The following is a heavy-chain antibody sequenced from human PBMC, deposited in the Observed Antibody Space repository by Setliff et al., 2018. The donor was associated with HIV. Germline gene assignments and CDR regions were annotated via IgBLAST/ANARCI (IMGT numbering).Heavy chain of an antibody. Sequence: PGGSLRLSCAASEFTFSSYAMHWVRQAAGKGLEWVAVIYSDGSSYYADSVRGRFTISRDNYKNTLYLQMNSLRPEDTAVYYCARDSPLSHFDYWGQGILVTVSS. J-gene: IGHJ4*02. CDR3: ARDSPLSHFDY. CDR2: IYSDGSS. V-gene: IGHV3-53*01. CDR1: EFTFSSYA.